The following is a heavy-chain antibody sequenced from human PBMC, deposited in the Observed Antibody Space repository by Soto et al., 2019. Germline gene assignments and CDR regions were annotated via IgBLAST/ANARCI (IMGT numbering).Heavy chain of an antibody. Sequence: ESGGGVVQPGTSLIISCVGSGFTFSTYAMHWVRQAPGKGLQWVSVITSDGSKKYSADSVKGRFIISRDNYKNTLYLQMNTLRTEDTAVYYCARTVASAGLDAFDIWGQGTVLTVSS. V-gene: IGHV3-30-3*01. CDR3: ARTVASAGLDAFDI. CDR1: GFTFSTYA. CDR2: ITSDGSKK. J-gene: IGHJ3*02. D-gene: IGHD6-13*01.